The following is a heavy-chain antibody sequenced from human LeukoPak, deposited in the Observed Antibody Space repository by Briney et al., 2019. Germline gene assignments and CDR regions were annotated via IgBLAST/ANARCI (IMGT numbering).Heavy chain of an antibody. CDR3: ARGNDYGDYFDY. D-gene: IGHD4-17*01. J-gene: IGHJ4*02. Sequence: ASVKVSCKASRYTFTGYYMHWVRQAPGQGLEWMGWINPNSGGTNYAQKFQGRVTMTRDTSISTAYMELSRLRSDDTAVYYCARGNDYGDYFDYWGQGTLVTVSS. V-gene: IGHV1-2*02. CDR2: INPNSGGT. CDR1: RYTFTGYY.